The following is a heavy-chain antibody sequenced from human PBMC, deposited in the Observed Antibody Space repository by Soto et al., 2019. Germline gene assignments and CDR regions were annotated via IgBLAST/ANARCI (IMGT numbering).Heavy chain of an antibody. CDR2: ISPIFGTA. CDR3: AREAAATDYYYYGMDV. Sequence: ASVKVSCKASGCTFSSYAICWVRQAPGQGLEWMGGISPIFGTAHYAQKFQGRVTITADESTSTAYMELSSLRSEYTAVYYCAREAAATDYYYYGMDVWGQGTTVTVSS. CDR1: GCTFSSYA. J-gene: IGHJ6*02. V-gene: IGHV1-69*13. D-gene: IGHD6-13*01.